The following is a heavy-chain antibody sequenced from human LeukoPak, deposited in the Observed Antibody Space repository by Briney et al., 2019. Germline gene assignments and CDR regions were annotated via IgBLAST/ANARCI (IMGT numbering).Heavy chain of an antibody. J-gene: IGHJ6*02. D-gene: IGHD1-26*01. CDR1: GYTFTSYD. V-gene: IGHV1-8*01. Sequence: ASVTASCTASGYTFTSYDINWVRQAPGQGLEWMGWMNPNSGNTGYAQKFQGRVTMTRNTSISTAYMELSSLRSEDTAVYYCASRRRELLGYYYYGMDVWGQVTTVTVSS. CDR2: MNPNSGNT. CDR3: ASRRRELLGYYYYGMDV.